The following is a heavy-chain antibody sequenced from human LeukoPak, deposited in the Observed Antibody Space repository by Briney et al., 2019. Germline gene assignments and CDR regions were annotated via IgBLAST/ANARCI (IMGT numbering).Heavy chain of an antibody. Sequence: PSETLSLTCAVSGGSISSSNWWSWVRQPPGKGLEWIGEIYHSGSTNYNPSLKSRVTISVDKSKNQFSLKLSSVTAADTAVYYCAREEESVITFGGVIVHTPFDYWGQGTLVTVSS. CDR2: IYHSGST. J-gene: IGHJ4*02. V-gene: IGHV4-4*02. CDR3: AREEESVITFGGVIVHTPFDY. D-gene: IGHD3-16*02. CDR1: GGSISSSNW.